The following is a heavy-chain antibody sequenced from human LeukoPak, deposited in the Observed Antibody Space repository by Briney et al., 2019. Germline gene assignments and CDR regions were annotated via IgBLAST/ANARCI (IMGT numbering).Heavy chain of an antibody. Sequence: GASVKVSCKTSGDTFSSYAITWVRQAPGVGLQWMGGIIPIFGTANYAQKFQGRVTMTEDTSTDTAYMELSSLRSEDTAVYYCATGVGVMDRYYYYYMDVWGKGTTVTVSS. V-gene: IGHV1-69*06. D-gene: IGHD3-16*01. J-gene: IGHJ6*03. CDR3: ATGVGVMDRYYYYYMDV. CDR2: IIPIFGTA. CDR1: GDTFSSYA.